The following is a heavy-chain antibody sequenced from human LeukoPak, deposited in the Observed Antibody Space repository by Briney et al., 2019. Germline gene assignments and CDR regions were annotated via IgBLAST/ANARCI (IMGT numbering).Heavy chain of an antibody. V-gene: IGHV3-7*01. CDR2: INQDGSDK. Sequence: GGSLRLSCAASGFTFSSYWMSWVRQAPGKGLEWVANINQDGSDKYYVDPVRGRFTISRDNAKNSLYLQMNSLRAEDTAVYYCASNGPFGSGSSYFDYWGQGTLVTVSS. CDR1: GFTFSSYW. CDR3: ASNGPFGSGSSYFDY. J-gene: IGHJ4*02. D-gene: IGHD1-26*01.